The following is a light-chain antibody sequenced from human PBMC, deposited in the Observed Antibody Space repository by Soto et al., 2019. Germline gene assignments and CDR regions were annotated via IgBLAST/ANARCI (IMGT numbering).Light chain of an antibody. J-gene: IGKJ4*01. CDR2: DAS. V-gene: IGKV3-20*01. Sequence: ELVVTQTPGPLSLSPEERSTLACRVCQSVRNKYLDWYQQKPGQGPRLLIYDASSRATGIPDRFSGGGSGTDFTLTISRLEPEDFAVYYCQQFSSYPLTFGGGTKV. CDR1: QSVRNKY. CDR3: QQFSSYPLT.